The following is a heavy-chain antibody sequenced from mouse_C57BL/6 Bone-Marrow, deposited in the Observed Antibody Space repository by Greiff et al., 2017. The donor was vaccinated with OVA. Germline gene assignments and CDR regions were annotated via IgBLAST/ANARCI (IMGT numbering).Heavy chain of an antibody. Sequence: QVQLKQSGAELVKPGASVKLSCKASGYTFTSYWMHWVKQRPGRGLEWIGRIDPNSGGTKYNEKFKSKATLTVDKPSSTAYMQLSSLTSEDSAVYYCAGSFYDPFAYWGQGTLVTVSA. V-gene: IGHV1-72*01. J-gene: IGHJ3*01. CDR1: GYTFTSYW. D-gene: IGHD1-1*01. CDR2: IDPNSGGT. CDR3: AGSFYDPFAY.